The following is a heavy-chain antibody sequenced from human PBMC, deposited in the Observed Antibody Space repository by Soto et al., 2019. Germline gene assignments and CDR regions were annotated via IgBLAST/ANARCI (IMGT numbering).Heavy chain of an antibody. D-gene: IGHD2-15*01. V-gene: IGHV4-31*03. Sequence: QVQLQESGPGLVKPSQTLSLTCTVSGGSISSGGYYWSWIRQHPGKGLEWIGYIYYSGSTYYNPSLKSRVTISVDTSKNQFSLKLSSVTAADTAVYYCARGAVGARDKLYYFDYWGQGTLVTVSS. J-gene: IGHJ4*02. CDR1: GGSISSGGYY. CDR2: IYYSGST. CDR3: ARGAVGARDKLYYFDY.